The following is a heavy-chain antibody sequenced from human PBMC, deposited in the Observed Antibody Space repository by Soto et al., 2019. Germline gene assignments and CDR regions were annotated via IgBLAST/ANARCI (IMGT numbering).Heavy chain of an antibody. J-gene: IGHJ6*02. V-gene: IGHV3-23*01. Sequence: GGSLRLSCAASGFTFSSYAMSWVRQAPGKGLEWVSAISGSGGSTYYADSVKGRFTISRDNSKNTLYLQMNSLRAEDTAVYYCAKGSWGGVKGMDYYYYYGMDVWGQGTTVTVSS. D-gene: IGHD3-16*01. CDR1: GFTFSSYA. CDR2: ISGSGGST. CDR3: AKGSWGGVKGMDYYYYYGMDV.